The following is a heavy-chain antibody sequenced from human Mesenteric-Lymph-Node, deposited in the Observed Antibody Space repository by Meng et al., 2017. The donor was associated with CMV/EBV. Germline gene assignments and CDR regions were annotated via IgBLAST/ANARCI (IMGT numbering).Heavy chain of an antibody. CDR1: GGSISTYY. D-gene: IGHD2-21*01. CDR2: IYYSGRT. J-gene: IGHJ6*02. CDR3: ARDRDNPLFQNHGMDV. V-gene: IGHV4-59*01. Sequence: GSLRLSCSVSGGSISTYYWSWIRQPPGKAPEWIGYIYYSGRTNYNPSLKSRVTISVATSEKQFSLELRSVTAADTAVYYCARDRDNPLFQNHGMDVWGQGTTVTVSS.